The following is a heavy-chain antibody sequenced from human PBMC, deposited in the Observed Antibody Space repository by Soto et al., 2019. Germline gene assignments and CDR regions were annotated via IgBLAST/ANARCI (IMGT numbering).Heavy chain of an antibody. V-gene: IGHV3-15*01. CDR3: TTLSSA. CDR2: IRTKADGGTT. J-gene: IGHJ5*02. CDR1: GFTFNNAW. D-gene: IGHD3-10*01. Sequence: EVQMVESGGGLVKPGRSLRLSCAASGFTFNNAWMNWVRQAPGKGLEWVGLIRTKADGGTTDYAPPVKGRFTISRDDSKNTLYLQMNSLKTDDTAVYYCTTLSSAWGQGTLVTVSS.